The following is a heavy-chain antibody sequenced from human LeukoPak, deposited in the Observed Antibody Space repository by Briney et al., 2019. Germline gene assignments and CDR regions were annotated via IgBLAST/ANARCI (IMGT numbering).Heavy chain of an antibody. CDR3: AREKVGRYYYYYGMDV. D-gene: IGHD1-26*01. CDR1: GGSISSGSYY. Sequence: SETLSLTCTVSGGSISSGSYYWSWIRQPAGKGLEWIGRIYTSGSTNYNPSLKSRVTISVDTSKNQFSLKLSSVTAADTAVYYWAREKVGRYYYYYGMDVWGPGTKGNVS. CDR2: IYTSGST. V-gene: IGHV4-61*02. J-gene: IGHJ6*02.